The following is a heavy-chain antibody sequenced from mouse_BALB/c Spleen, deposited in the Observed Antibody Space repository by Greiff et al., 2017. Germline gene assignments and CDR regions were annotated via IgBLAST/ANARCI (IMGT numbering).Heavy chain of an antibody. CDR1: GYAFSSYW. CDR3: ARGGVGRYFDV. J-gene: IGHJ1*01. V-gene: IGHV1-80*01. CDR2: IYPGDGDT. D-gene: IGHD4-1*01. Sequence: VKLQESGAELVRPGSSVKISCKASGYAFSSYWMNWVKQRPGQGLEWIGQIYPGDGDTNYNGKFKGKATLTADKSSSTAYMQLSSLTSEDSAVYFCARGGVGRYFDVWGAGTTVTVSS.